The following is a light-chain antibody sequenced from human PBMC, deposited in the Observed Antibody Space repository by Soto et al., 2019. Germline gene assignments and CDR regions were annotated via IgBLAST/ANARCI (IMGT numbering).Light chain of an antibody. Sequence: QSVVTQPSPVSGSPGQSIAISCTGTSSYVGGYSYVSWYQQQPGKAPKLVISDVSNRPSGVSDRFSGSKSGNTASLTISGLQTEDEADYYCASYTTSSTYVFGTGTKVTVL. CDR3: ASYTTSSTYV. CDR1: SSYVGGYSY. V-gene: IGLV2-14*01. J-gene: IGLJ1*01. CDR2: DVS.